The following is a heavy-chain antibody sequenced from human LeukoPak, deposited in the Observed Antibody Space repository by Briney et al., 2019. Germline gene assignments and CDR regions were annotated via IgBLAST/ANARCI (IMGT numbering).Heavy chain of an antibody. CDR1: GGSFSGYY. J-gene: IGHJ4*02. Sequence: PSETLSLTCAVYGGSFSGYYWSWIRQPPGKGLEWIGEINHSGSTNYNPSLKSRVTISVDTSKNQFPLKLSSVTAADTAVYYCARFLGRDGYKKRYFDYWGQGTLVTVSS. V-gene: IGHV4-34*01. CDR3: ARFLGRDGYKKRYFDY. D-gene: IGHD5-24*01. CDR2: INHSGST.